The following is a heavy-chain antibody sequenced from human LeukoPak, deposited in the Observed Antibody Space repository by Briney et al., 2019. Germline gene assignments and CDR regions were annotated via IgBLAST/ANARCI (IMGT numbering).Heavy chain of an antibody. Sequence: ASETLSLTCTVSGGSISSYYWGWIRQPPGEGLEWIVSLSYSGNTFYKPSLKSRVTISADTSKNQFSLRLSSVTAADAAVYYCARHAGYYYDTSGYYWDYWGQGTLVTV. CDR3: ARHAGYYYDTSGYYWDY. D-gene: IGHD3-22*01. V-gene: IGHV4-39*01. CDR2: LSYSGNT. CDR1: GGSISSYY. J-gene: IGHJ4*02.